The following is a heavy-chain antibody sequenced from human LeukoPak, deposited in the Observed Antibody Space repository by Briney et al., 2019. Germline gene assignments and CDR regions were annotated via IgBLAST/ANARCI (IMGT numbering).Heavy chain of an antibody. D-gene: IGHD3-10*01. V-gene: IGHV4-30-4*01. CDR3: ARLTVTYYYGSGSSPGPHYFDY. Sequence: SETLSLTCTVSGGSISSGDYYWSWIRQPPGKGLERIGYIYYSGSTYYNPSLKSRVIISVDTSKNQFSLKLSSVTAADTAVYYCARLTVTYYYGSGSSPGPHYFDYWGQGTLVTVSS. CDR1: GGSISSGDYY. CDR2: IYYSGST. J-gene: IGHJ4*02.